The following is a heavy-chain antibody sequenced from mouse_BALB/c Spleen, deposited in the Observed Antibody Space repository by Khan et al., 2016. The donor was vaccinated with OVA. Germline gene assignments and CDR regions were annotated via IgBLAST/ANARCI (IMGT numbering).Heavy chain of an antibody. D-gene: IGHD1-3*01. V-gene: IGHV1-7*01. CDR1: GYTFTNYW. CDR3: ARKNNYVYTMAY. CDR2: INPSTGYT. J-gene: IGHJ4*01. Sequence: QVQLQQSGAELAKPGASVKMSCKAPGYTFTNYWMHWVKQRPGQGLEWIGYINPSTGYTENNQKFKDKATLTADNSSSTAYMQLSSLTSEDSAVYYCARKNNYVYTMAYWGQGTSVTVSS.